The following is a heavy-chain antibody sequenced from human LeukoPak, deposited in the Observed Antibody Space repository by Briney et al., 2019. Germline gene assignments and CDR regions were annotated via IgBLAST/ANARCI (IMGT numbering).Heavy chain of an antibody. CDR2: ISSGGSTI. V-gene: IGHV3-11*01. J-gene: IGHJ6*02. CDR1: GLTFSDYY. CDR3: ARDFADFWSQEHYYGMDV. D-gene: IGHD3-3*01. Sequence: PGGSLRLSCAASGLTFSDYYMSWIRQAPGKGLEWVSYISSGGSTIYYADSVKGRFTISRDNAKNSLYLQMNSLRAEDTAVYYCARDFADFWSQEHYYGMDVWGQGTTVTVSS.